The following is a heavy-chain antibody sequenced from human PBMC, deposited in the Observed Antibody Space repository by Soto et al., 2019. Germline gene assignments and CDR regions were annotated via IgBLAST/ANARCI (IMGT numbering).Heavy chain of an antibody. Sequence: QLPLQESGSGLVKPSQTLSLTCAVSGGSISSGGYSWSWIRQPPGKGLEWIGYIYHRGSTYYNPYLKRRVTISVERSKNQFSLKLSSVTAADTAVYYCAGAYSSAFGYYFDSWGQGTLVTVSS. V-gene: IGHV4-30-2*01. J-gene: IGHJ4*02. D-gene: IGHD6-6*01. CDR1: GGSISSGGYS. CDR2: IYHRGST. CDR3: AGAYSSAFGYYFDS.